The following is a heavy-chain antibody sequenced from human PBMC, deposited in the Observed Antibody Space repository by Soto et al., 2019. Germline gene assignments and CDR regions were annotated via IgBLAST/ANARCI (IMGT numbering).Heavy chain of an antibody. CDR3: ATTAPYSGYDLTY. J-gene: IGHJ4*02. Sequence: QVQLVQSGAEVKKPGSSVKVSCKASRGTFSRYTISWVRQAPGQGLEWMGRIIPILNVTKYAQKFQGRVTITADKSTITAYMELSSLRSEHTAVYYCATTAPYSGYDLTYWGQGSLVTVSS. D-gene: IGHD5-12*01. CDR1: RGTFSRYT. V-gene: IGHV1-69*02. CDR2: IIPILNVT.